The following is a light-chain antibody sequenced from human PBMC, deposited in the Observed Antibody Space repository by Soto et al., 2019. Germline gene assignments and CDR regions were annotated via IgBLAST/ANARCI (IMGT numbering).Light chain of an antibody. CDR1: SPNIGTGYD. V-gene: IGLV1-40*01. CDR3: QSYDSSLSAGE. CDR2: GNN. J-gene: IGLJ3*02. Sequence: QSVLTQPPSVSGAPGQRVTISCTGSSPNIGTGYDVHWYQQLPGTAPKLLIYGNNNRPSGVPDRFSGSKSGTSASLAITGLQAEDEADYYCQSYDSSLSAGEFGGGTKVTVL.